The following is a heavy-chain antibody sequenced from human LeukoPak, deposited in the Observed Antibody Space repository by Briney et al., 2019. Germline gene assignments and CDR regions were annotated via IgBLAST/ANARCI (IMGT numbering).Heavy chain of an antibody. CDR1: GDSITSGSYY. D-gene: IGHD6-19*01. J-gene: IGHJ6*03. Sequence: SQTLSLTCTVSGDSITSGSYYWSWIRQPAGKGLEWIGRIFISGGTNYNPSLRSRVTISLDTSKNQFSLKLSSVTAADTAVYYCAREFQYSSGWSNYYYYMDVWGKGTTVTISS. CDR2: IFISGGT. V-gene: IGHV4-61*02. CDR3: AREFQYSSGWSNYYYYMDV.